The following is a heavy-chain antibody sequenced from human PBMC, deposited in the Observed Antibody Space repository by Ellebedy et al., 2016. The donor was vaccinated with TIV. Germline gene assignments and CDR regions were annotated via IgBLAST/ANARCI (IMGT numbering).Heavy chain of an antibody. D-gene: IGHD3-10*01. J-gene: IGHJ6*02. V-gene: IGHV1-69*13. Sequence: ASVKVSCKAFGGTFNTYALNWVRQAPGQGLEWIGAFLPMFGTATSAQKFQGRVTITADESMTTAYMDLSSLRSEDTAVYYCARVRWATVARGVPFHYGMDVWGQGTTVTVTS. CDR2: FLPMFGTA. CDR3: ARVRWATVARGVPFHYGMDV. CDR1: GGTFNTYA.